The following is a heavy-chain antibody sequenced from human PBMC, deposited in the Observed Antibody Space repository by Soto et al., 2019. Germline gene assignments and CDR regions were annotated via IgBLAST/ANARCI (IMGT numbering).Heavy chain of an antibody. Sequence: GGSLRLSCAASGFVFARNDMNWVRQRPGKGLEWVSNINYSGVSTYYSDAVKGRFTISRDNSRNILHLEMNSLTVDDTAVYYCVSDPNWEWGYWGQVPPVTFSS. V-gene: IGHV3-23*01. D-gene: IGHD1-26*01. CDR2: INYSGVST. J-gene: IGHJ4*02. CDR3: VSDPNWEWGY. CDR1: GFVFARND.